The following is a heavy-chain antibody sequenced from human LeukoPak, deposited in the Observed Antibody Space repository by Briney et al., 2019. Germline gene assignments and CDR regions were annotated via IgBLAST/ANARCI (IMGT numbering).Heavy chain of an antibody. J-gene: IGHJ4*02. CDR3: ARDGGRYCSSTSCYAADY. CDR1: GGTFSSYA. D-gene: IGHD2-2*01. CDR2: IIPIFGTA. V-gene: IGHV1-69*05. Sequence: SVKVSCKASGGTFSSYAISWVRQAPGQGLEWMGGIIPIFGTANYAQKFQGRVTITTDESTSAAYMELSSLRSEDTAVYYCARDGGRYCSSTSCYAADYWGQGTLVTVSS.